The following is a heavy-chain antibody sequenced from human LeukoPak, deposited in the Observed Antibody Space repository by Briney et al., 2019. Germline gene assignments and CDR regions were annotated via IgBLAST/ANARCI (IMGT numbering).Heavy chain of an antibody. J-gene: IGHJ6*03. CDR2: ISAYNGNP. D-gene: IGHD6-13*01. CDR1: GYAFTSYG. CDR3: ARDMGQQLVRFLGSNYYYYMDV. Sequence: GASVKVSCKASGYAFTSYGISWVRQGPGQGLEWMGWISAYNGNPNTAQKLQGRVTMTTDTSTSTAYMELRSLRSDDTAVYYCARDMGQQLVRFLGSNYYYYMDVWGKGTTVTISS. V-gene: IGHV1-18*01.